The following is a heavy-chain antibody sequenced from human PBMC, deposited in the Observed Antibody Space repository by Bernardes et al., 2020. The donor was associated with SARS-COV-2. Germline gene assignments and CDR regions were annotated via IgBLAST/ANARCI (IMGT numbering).Heavy chain of an antibody. J-gene: IGHJ4*02. CDR2: IYSSGST. CDR3: AREQWLVRYFDY. Sequence: SETLSLTCTVSGGSISDYYWTWIRLAPGRGLEWIGYIYSSGSTNYNPSLKSRVTMSVDTSKNQFSLKLSSVTAADSAVYYCAREQWLVRYFDYWGQGNLATVPS. D-gene: IGHD6-19*01. CDR1: GGSISDYY. V-gene: IGHV4-59*01.